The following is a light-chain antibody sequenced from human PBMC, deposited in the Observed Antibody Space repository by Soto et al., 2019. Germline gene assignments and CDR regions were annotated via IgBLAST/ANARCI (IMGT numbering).Light chain of an antibody. CDR1: SDDVGGYNY. CDR2: EVT. CDR3: SSYAGSSYV. Sequence: QSALTQPASVSASPGQSITISCTGTSDDVGGYNYVSWYQQHSGKAPKLIIYEVTNRPSGVSNRFSGSKSGNTASLTISGLQADDEADYHCSSYAGSSYVFGTGTKLTVL. V-gene: IGLV2-14*03. J-gene: IGLJ1*01.